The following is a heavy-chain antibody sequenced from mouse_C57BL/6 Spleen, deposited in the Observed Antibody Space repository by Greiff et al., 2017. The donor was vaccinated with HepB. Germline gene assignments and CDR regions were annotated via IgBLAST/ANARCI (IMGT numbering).Heavy chain of an antibody. Sequence: QVQLQQSGAELVKPGASVKISCKASGYAFSSYWMNWVKQRPGKGLEWIGQIYPGDGDTNYNGKFKGKATLTADTSSSTAYMQLSSLTSEDSAVYFCARGEYGTVVASFDYWGQGTTLTVSS. CDR2: IYPGDGDT. J-gene: IGHJ2*01. V-gene: IGHV1-80*01. CDR3: ARGEYGTVVASFDY. D-gene: IGHD1-1*01. CDR1: GYAFSSYW.